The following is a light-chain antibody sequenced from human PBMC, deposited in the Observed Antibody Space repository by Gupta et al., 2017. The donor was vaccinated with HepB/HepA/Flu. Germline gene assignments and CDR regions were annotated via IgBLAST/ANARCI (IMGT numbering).Light chain of an antibody. J-gene: IGLJ3*02. CDR3: CAYAGSSTLV. CDR2: EVS. V-gene: IGLV2-23*02. CDR1: SSDVGSYNL. Sequence: QSALTQPASVSGSPGPSITSSCTGTSSDVGSYNLVSWYQQHPGKAPKLMIYEVSKRPSGVSNRFSGSKSGNTASLTISGLQAEDEADYYCCAYAGSSTLVFGGGTKLTVL.